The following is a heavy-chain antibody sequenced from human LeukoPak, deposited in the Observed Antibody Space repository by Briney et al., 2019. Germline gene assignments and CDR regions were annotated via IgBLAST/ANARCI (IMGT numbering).Heavy chain of an antibody. J-gene: IGHJ4*02. Sequence: SETLSLTCAVYGGSFSGYYWSWIRQPPVKGLEWIGEINHSGSTNYNPSLKSRVTISVDTSKNQFSLKLSSVTAADTAVYYCARDADIVATTFDYWGQGTLVTVSS. D-gene: IGHD5-12*01. V-gene: IGHV4-34*01. CDR2: INHSGST. CDR1: GGSFSGYY. CDR3: ARDADIVATTFDY.